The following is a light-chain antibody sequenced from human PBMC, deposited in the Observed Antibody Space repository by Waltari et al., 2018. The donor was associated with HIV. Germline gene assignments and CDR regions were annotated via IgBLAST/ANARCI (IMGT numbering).Light chain of an antibody. CDR1: SSNIGSNY. Sequence: QSVLTQPPSASETPGQRVTISCSGSSSNIGSNYVYWYQHLPGTAPKLLIYRNNQRPSGVPDRFSGSKSGTSASLAISGLQSEVEADYYCAAWDDSLNGVVFGGGTKLTVL. V-gene: IGLV1-47*01. CDR2: RNN. CDR3: AAWDDSLNGVV. J-gene: IGLJ2*01.